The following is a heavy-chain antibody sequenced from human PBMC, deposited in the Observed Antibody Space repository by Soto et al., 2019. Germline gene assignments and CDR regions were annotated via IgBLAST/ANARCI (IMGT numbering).Heavy chain of an antibody. Sequence: QVQLVESGGGVVQPGRSLRLSCAASGFTFSSHGLHWVRQAPGKGLEWVAVISYDGSNQYYADSVKGRFTISRDKSKNTLYLEMSSLRAEDTAVYYCAKDPSRGYSYGYYFDCWGQGSLVTVSS. J-gene: IGHJ4*02. V-gene: IGHV3-30*18. CDR2: ISYDGSNQ. D-gene: IGHD5-18*01. CDR3: AKDPSRGYSYGYYFDC. CDR1: GFTFSSHG.